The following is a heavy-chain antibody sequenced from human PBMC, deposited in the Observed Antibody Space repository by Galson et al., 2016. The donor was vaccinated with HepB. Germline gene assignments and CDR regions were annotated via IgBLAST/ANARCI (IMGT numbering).Heavy chain of an antibody. CDR1: GFTFSSYA. Sequence: SLRLSCAASGFTFSSYAMSWVRQAPGKGLEWVSAISGSGGSTYYADSVKGRFTISRDNSKNTLYLQMNSLRVEDTAVYYCGTYRAAGWTFFDYWGQGAPVTVSS. D-gene: IGHD2-15*01. CDR2: ISGSGGST. CDR3: GTYRAAGWTFFDY. J-gene: IGHJ4*02. V-gene: IGHV3-23*01.